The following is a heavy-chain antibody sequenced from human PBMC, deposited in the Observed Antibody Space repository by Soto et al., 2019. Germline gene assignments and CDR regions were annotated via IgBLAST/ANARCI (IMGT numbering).Heavy chain of an antibody. D-gene: IGHD3-22*01. J-gene: IGHJ1*01. CDR3: ASWGFYDSSGYYPEYFQH. CDR1: GGSVSSGSYY. CDR2: IYYSGST. Sequence: SETLSLTCTVSGGSVSSGSYYWSWIRQPPGKGLEWIGYIYYSGSTNYNPSLKSRVTISVDTSKNQFPLKLSSVTAADTAVYYCASWGFYDSSGYYPEYFQHWGQGTLVTVSS. V-gene: IGHV4-61*01.